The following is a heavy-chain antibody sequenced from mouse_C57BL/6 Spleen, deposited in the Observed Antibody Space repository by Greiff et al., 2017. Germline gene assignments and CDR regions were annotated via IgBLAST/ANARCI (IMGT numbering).Heavy chain of an antibody. CDR1: GYTFTDYY. V-gene: IGHV1-75*01. CDR2: IFPGGGST. Sequence: QVQLQQSGPELVKPGASVKISCKASGYTFTDYYINWVKQRPGQGLEWIGWIFPGGGSTYYNEKFKGKATLTVDKSSSTAYMLLSSLTSEDSAVYFCARRKQIYDGYPSYAMDYWGQGTSVTVSS. D-gene: IGHD2-3*01. CDR3: ARRKQIYDGYPSYAMDY. J-gene: IGHJ4*01.